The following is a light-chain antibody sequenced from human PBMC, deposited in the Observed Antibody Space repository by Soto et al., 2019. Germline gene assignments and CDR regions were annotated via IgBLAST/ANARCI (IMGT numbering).Light chain of an antibody. J-gene: IGKJ4*01. V-gene: IGKV1-39*01. CDR3: QQSYRTPLT. Sequence: DIQMTQSPSSLSASVGDRVTITCRASQSIDIYLNWYQEKPGKAPKLLIYGASTLQSEVPARFSGSGSETDFTLTISSLQPEDVASYYCQQSYRTPLTFGGGTKVEIK. CDR2: GAS. CDR1: QSIDIY.